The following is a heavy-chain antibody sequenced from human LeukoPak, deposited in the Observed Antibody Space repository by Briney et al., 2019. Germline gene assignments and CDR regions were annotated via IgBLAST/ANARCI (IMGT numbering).Heavy chain of an antibody. CDR1: GFTFSSYG. CDR2: ISGSGGST. Sequence: GGTLRLSCAASGFTFSSYGMSWVRQAPGKGLEWVSAISGSGGSTYYADSVKGRFTISRDNSKNTLYLQMNSLTAEDTSVYYCAKEPRITGRLNYFDYWGQGTLVTVSS. CDR3: AKEPRITGRLNYFDY. D-gene: IGHD6-6*01. V-gene: IGHV3-23*01. J-gene: IGHJ4*02.